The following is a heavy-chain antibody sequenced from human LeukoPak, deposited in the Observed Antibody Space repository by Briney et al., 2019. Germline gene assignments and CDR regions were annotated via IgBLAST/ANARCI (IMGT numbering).Heavy chain of an antibody. Sequence: PGGSLRLSCAASGFTVSSNYMSWVRQAPGKGLEWVSVIYSGGSTYYADSVKGRFTISRDNSKNTLYLQMNSLRAEDTAVYYCARVTSHNRDYGSGSYDYYYYYMDVWGKGTTVTISS. CDR2: IYSGGST. CDR3: ARVTSHNRDYGSGSYDYYYYYMDV. D-gene: IGHD3-10*01. V-gene: IGHV3-53*01. CDR1: GFTVSSNY. J-gene: IGHJ6*03.